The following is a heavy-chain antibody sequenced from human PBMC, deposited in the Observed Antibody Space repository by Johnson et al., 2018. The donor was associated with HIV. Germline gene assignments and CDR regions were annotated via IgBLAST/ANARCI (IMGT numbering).Heavy chain of an antibody. CDR2: IHSGGSP. V-gene: IGHV3-66*01. CDR3: ARGGHCGGDCAGAKQALDI. CDR1: GFTFDDYG. D-gene: IGHD2-21*01. Sequence: EVQLVESGGGVVQPGGSLRLSCAASGFTFDDYGMSWVRQAPGKGLEWVSVIHSGGSPYYADSVEGRFTISRDNSKNTVLLQMNSLRVEDTAVYYCARGGHCGGDCAGAKQALDIWGQGTRVTVSS. J-gene: IGHJ3*02.